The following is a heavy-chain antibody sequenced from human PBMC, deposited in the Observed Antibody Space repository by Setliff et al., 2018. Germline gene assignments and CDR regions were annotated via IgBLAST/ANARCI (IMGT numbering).Heavy chain of an antibody. J-gene: IGHJ6*03. CDR2: INPSSGRT. D-gene: IGHD6-19*01. Sequence: ASVKVSCKASGYTFTSHYMHWVRQAPGLGLEWMGTINPSSGRTSYAQKFQGRVTMTRDTSTSTVYMDMSSLRSEDTAVYYCAREQWLDPPGYYYMDVWAKGTTVTSP. V-gene: IGHV1-46*01. CDR3: AREQWLDPPGYYYMDV. CDR1: GYTFTSHY.